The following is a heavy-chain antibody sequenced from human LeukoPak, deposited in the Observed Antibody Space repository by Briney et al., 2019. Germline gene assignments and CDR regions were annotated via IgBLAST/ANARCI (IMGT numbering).Heavy chain of an antibody. CDR3: ARDGDYDSSGYYHPDY. J-gene: IGHJ4*02. D-gene: IGHD3-22*01. CDR1: GFTFSSYA. V-gene: IGHV3-30-3*01. Sequence: GGSLRLSCAASGFTFSSYAMHWVRQAPGKGLEWVSVISYAGSNKYYADSVKGRFTISRDNSKNTLYLQMNSLRAEDTAVYYCARDGDYDSSGYYHPDYWGQGTLVTVSS. CDR2: ISYAGSNK.